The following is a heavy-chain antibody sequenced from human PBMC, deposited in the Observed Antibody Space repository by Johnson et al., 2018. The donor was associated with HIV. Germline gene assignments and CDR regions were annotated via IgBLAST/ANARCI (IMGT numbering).Heavy chain of an antibody. CDR3: ARESRAGLELRGHAFDI. CDR1: GFTFSDYY. V-gene: IGHV3-11*04. Sequence: QEQLVESGGGLVKPGGSLRLSCAASGFTFSDYYMSWIRQAPGKGLEWVSYISSSGSTIYYADYVKGRFTISRDNAKNSLYLQMNSLRAEDTAVYYCARESRAGLELRGHAFDIWGQGTMVTVSS. D-gene: IGHD1-7*01. J-gene: IGHJ3*02. CDR2: ISSSGSTI.